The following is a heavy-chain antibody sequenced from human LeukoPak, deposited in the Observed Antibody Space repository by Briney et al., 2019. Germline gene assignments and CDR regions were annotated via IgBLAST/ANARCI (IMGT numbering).Heavy chain of an antibody. Sequence: PGGSLRLSCAASGFTFSNAWMNWVRQAPGKGLEWVGRIKTKTEDGTTDYAAPVKGRFTISRDDTKNTVYLQMNSLKTEDTAVYYCASYGSGSHDYWGQGSLVTVSS. CDR3: ASYGSGSHDY. V-gene: IGHV3-15*01. CDR2: IKTKTEDGTT. CDR1: GFTFSNAW. D-gene: IGHD3-10*01. J-gene: IGHJ4*02.